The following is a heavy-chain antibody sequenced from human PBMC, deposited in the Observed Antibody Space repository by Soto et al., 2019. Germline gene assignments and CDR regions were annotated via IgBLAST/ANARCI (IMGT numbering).Heavy chain of an antibody. Sequence: QVQLQQWGAGLLKPSETLSLTCAVYGGSFSGYYWTWIRQPPGKGLEWIGEINHSGSTNYNPSLKSRVAISVDTSKNQFSLKLSSVTAADTAVYYCARGGEIVVVVSTTGRCFDYWGQGTLVTVSS. CDR3: ARGGEIVVVVSTTGRCFDY. D-gene: IGHD2-15*01. V-gene: IGHV4-34*01. CDR1: GGSFSGYY. J-gene: IGHJ4*02. CDR2: INHSGST.